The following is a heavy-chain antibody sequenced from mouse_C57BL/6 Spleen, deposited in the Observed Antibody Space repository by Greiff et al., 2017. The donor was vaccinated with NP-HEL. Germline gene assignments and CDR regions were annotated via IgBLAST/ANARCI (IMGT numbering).Heavy chain of an antibody. CDR1: GYTFTSYD. CDR3: AREGYDGYPHWYFDV. J-gene: IGHJ1*03. Sequence: QVQLQQSGPELVKPGASVKLSCKASGYTFTSYDINWVKQRPGQGLEWIGWIYPRDGSTKYNEKFKGKATLTVDTSSSTAYMELHSLTSEDSAVYFCAREGYDGYPHWYFDVWGTGTTVTVSS. D-gene: IGHD2-3*01. CDR2: IYPRDGST. V-gene: IGHV1-85*01.